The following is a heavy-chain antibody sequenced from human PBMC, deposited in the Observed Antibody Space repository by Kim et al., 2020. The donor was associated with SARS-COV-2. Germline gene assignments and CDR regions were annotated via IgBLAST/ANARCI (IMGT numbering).Heavy chain of an antibody. V-gene: IGHV3-30-3*01. J-gene: IGHJ4*02. Sequence: GGSLRLSCAASGFTFSSYAMHWVRQAPGKGLEWVAVISYDGSNKYYADSVKGRFTISRDNSKNTLYLQVNSLRAEDTAVYYCARASYYDSSGYYYATPDFDYWGQGTLVTVSS. D-gene: IGHD3-22*01. CDR3: ARASYYDSSGYYYATPDFDY. CDR2: ISYDGSNK. CDR1: GFTFSSYA.